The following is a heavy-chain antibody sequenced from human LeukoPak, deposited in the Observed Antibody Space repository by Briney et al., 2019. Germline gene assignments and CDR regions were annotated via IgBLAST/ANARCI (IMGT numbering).Heavy chain of an antibody. D-gene: IGHD6-6*01. CDR2: ISSSGNSI. Sequence: SGGSLRLSCAASGFTFSDYYMSWIRQAPGKGLEWVSYISSSGNSISYADSVKGRFTISRDNAKNSLYLQMNRLRAEDTAVYYCARADDSSSGYFDYWGQGTLVTVSS. V-gene: IGHV3-11*04. CDR3: ARADDSSSGYFDY. CDR1: GFTFSDYY. J-gene: IGHJ4*02.